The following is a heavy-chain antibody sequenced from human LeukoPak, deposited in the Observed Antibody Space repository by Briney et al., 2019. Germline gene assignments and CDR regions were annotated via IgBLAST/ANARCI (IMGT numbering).Heavy chain of an antibody. CDR2: IKQDGSEK. V-gene: IGHV3-7*01. CDR3: ASAYYGSGLYYYYYYYMDV. J-gene: IGHJ6*03. CDR1: GFTFSDYY. D-gene: IGHD3-10*01. Sequence: GGSLRLSCAASGFTFSDYYMSWIRQAPGKGLEWVANIKQDGSEKYYVDSVKGRFTISRDNAKNSLYLQMNSLRAEDTAVYYCASAYYGSGLYYYYYYYMDVWGKGTTVTVSS.